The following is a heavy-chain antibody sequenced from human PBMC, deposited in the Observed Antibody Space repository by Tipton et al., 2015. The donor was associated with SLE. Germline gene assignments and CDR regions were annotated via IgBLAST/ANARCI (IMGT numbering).Heavy chain of an antibody. V-gene: IGHV4-39*07. Sequence: TLSLTCTVSGGSISSSSYYWGRIRQPPGKGLEWIGEINHSGSTNYDPSLKSRVTISVDTSKNQFSLKLSSVTAADTAVYYCARGDELEWLPNDAFDIWGQGTMVTVSS. CDR2: INHSGST. CDR1: GGSISSSSYY. CDR3: ARGDELEWLPNDAFDI. D-gene: IGHD3-3*01. J-gene: IGHJ3*02.